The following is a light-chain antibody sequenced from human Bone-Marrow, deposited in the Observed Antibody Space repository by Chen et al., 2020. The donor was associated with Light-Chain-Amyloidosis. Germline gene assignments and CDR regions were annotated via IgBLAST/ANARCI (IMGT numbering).Light chain of an antibody. CDR3: MQALQSVT. J-gene: IGKJ5*01. CDR1: QSLLHANGYNY. V-gene: IGKV2-28*01. CDR2: LGS. Sequence: DMVMTQSPLSLPVTPGEPASISRRSSQSLLHANGYNYLDWYLQKPGQSPQLLIYLGSNRASGVPDRFSGSGSGTDFTLKISRVEAEDVGVYYCMQALQSVTFGQGTRLEI.